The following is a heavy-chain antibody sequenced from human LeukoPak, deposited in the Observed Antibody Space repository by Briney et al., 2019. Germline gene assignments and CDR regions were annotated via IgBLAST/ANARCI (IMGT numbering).Heavy chain of an antibody. J-gene: IGHJ4*02. CDR1: GFTFSSYA. CDR2: ISGSGTTI. CDR3: ARDGRYTYCGGDCYSDY. V-gene: IGHV3-48*03. Sequence: PGGSLRLSCAASGFTFSSYAMSWVRQAPGKGLEWISYISGSGTTIYYADSVKGRFTISRDNANNSLYLQMNSLRAEDTGIYYCARDGRYTYCGGDCYSDYWGQGTLVAVSS. D-gene: IGHD2-21*02.